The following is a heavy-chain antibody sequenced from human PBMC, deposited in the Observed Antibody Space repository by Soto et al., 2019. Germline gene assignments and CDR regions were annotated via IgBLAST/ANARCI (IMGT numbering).Heavy chain of an antibody. J-gene: IGHJ5*02. CDR2: IIPIFGTA. CDR3: AREDSSSSRFFDH. D-gene: IGHD6-6*01. CDR1: GGTFSSYA. V-gene: IGHV1-69*06. Sequence: QVQLVQSGAEVKKPGSSVKVSCKASGGTFSSYAISWVRQAPGQGLEWMGGIIPIFGTANYARKGQGRVTITAHKSTSKAYVELSSLRSEDTAVYYCAREDSSSSRFFDHWGQGTLVSVSS.